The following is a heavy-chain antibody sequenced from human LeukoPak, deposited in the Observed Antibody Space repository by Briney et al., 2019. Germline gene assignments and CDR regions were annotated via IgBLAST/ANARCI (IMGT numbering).Heavy chain of an antibody. CDR3: ARVGSSSWKDQYYYYYGMDV. J-gene: IGHJ6*02. D-gene: IGHD6-13*01. V-gene: IGHV1-2*02. Sequence: ASVKVSCKASGYTFTGYYMHWVRQAPGQGLEWMGWINPNSGGTNYAQKFQGRVTMTRDTSISTAYMELSRLRSDDTAVYYCARVGSSSWKDQYYYYYGMDVWSQGTTVTVSS. CDR2: INPNSGGT. CDR1: GYTFTGYY.